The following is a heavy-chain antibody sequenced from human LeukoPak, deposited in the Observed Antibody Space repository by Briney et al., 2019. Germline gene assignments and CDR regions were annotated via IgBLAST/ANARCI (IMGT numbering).Heavy chain of an antibody. J-gene: IGHJ6*02. CDR1: GFTFSDYN. CDR3: ARSIGLTGGGVDV. CDR2: ITDSGNTI. Sequence: GGSLRPSCAASGFTFSDYNMNWVRQAPGEGLGWVSYITDSGNTIHYADSVKGRFTISRDNAKNSLYLQMNSLTAEDTAVYYCARSIGLTGGGVDVWGQGTTVTVSS. V-gene: IGHV3-11*01. D-gene: IGHD3-9*01.